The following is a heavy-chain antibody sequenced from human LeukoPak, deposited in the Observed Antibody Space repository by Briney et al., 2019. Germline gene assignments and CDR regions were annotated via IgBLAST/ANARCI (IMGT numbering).Heavy chain of an antibody. CDR3: ARGNVNYDILTGYSLSFDY. Sequence: PSETLSLTCTVSGGSISPYYWSWIRQPPGKGLEWIGYIYYSGSTNYNPSLNSRVTISVDTSKNQFSLKLTSVTAADTAVYYCARGNVNYDILTGYSLSFDYWGQGTLVTVSS. CDR2: IYYSGST. V-gene: IGHV4-59*01. D-gene: IGHD3-9*01. CDR1: GGSISPYY. J-gene: IGHJ4*02.